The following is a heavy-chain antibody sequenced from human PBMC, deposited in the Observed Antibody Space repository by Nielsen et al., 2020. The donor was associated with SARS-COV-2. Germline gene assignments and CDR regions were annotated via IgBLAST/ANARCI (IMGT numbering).Heavy chain of an antibody. CDR2: IIPIFGTA. J-gene: IGHJ4*02. CDR3: ARGVALPYGYFDY. D-gene: IGHD5-12*01. V-gene: IGHV1-69*13. CDR1: GYTFTSYA. Sequence: SAKVSCKASGYTFTSYAMNWVRQAPGQGLEWMGGIIPIFGTANYAQKFQGRVTITADESTSTAYMELSSLRSEDTAVYYCARGVALPYGYFDYWGQGTLVTVSS.